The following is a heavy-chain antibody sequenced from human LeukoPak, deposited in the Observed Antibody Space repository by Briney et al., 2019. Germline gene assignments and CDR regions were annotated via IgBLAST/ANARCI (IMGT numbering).Heavy chain of an antibody. Sequence: GGSLRLSCAASGFTFSSYGMHWVGQAPGKGLEWVAGISYDGSNKYYADSVKGRFTISRDNSKNTLYLQMNSLRAEDTAVYYCAKGPGTGYHYYSYMDVWGKGTTLTVSS. CDR1: GFTFSSYG. J-gene: IGHJ6*03. CDR2: ISYDGSNK. CDR3: AKGPGTGYHYYSYMDV. V-gene: IGHV3-30*18.